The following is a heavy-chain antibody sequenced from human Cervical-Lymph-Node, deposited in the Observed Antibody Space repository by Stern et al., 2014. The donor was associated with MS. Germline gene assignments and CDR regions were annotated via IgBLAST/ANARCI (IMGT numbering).Heavy chain of an antibody. CDR3: ARGGEEWELYFDY. Sequence: QVQLQESGPGLVKPSETLSLTCTVSGGSVSSGSYYWSWHRQPPGKGLEWLGYFYYSGSANYNPSLKSRVTISVDTSKNQFSLKLSSVTAADTAVYYCARGGEEWELYFDYWGQGTLVTVSS. D-gene: IGHD1-26*01. CDR1: GGSVSSGSYY. J-gene: IGHJ4*02. CDR2: FYYSGSA. V-gene: IGHV4-61*01.